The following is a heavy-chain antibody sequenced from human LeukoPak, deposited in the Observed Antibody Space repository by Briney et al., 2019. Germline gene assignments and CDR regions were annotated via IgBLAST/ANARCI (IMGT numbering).Heavy chain of an antibody. CDR3: ATYGSGSNYRKAFDY. CDR1: GGSISSYY. D-gene: IGHD3-10*01. Sequence: ASETLSLTCTVSGGSISSYYWSWIRQPAGKGLEWIGRIYTSGSTNYNPSLKSRVTMSVDTSKNQFSLKLSSVTAEDTAVYYCATYGSGSNYRKAFDYWGQGTLVTVSS. CDR2: IYTSGST. J-gene: IGHJ4*02. V-gene: IGHV4-4*07.